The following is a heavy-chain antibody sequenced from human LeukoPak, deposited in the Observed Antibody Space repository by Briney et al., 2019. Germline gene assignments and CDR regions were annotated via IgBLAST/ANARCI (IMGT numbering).Heavy chain of an antibody. CDR2: ISANNGET. CDR3: ARVPPSAHQLLSSDY. CDR1: GYTFTNYG. D-gene: IGHD2-2*01. V-gene: IGHV1-18*04. J-gene: IGHJ4*02. Sequence: ASVKVSCKASGYTFTNYGISWVRQAPGQGLEWMAWISANNGETRYPQNLQGRLTMTTDTSTSTAYMELRSLRPDDTAVYYCARVPPSAHQLLSSDYWGQGTQVTVSS.